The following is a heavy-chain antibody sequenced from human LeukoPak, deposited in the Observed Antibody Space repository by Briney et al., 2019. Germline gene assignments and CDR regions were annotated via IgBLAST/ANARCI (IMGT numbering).Heavy chain of an antibody. Sequence: GASVKVSCKASGYTFTGYYMHWVRQAPGQGLEWMGWINPNSGGTNYAQKFQGRVTMTRDTSISTAYMELSRLRSDDTAVYYCARDRRIAVAGTRFDPWGQGTLVTVSS. CDR3: ARDRRIAVAGTRFDP. CDR2: INPNSGGT. D-gene: IGHD6-19*01. CDR1: GYTFTGYY. V-gene: IGHV1-2*02. J-gene: IGHJ5*02.